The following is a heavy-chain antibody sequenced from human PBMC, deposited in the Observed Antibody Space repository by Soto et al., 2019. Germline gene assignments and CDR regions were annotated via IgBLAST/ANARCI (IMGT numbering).Heavy chain of an antibody. J-gene: IGHJ4*02. V-gene: IGHV4-59*08. D-gene: IGHD3-22*01. CDR2: ISYSGST. CDR3: ARQDSSGYGFDY. Sequence: SDKCRVAEGCSSSFAWNRIKQPPGKGLEWIGYISYSGSTNYNPSLKSRVTISVDTSKNQFSLKLSSVTATDTAVYYCARQDSSGYGFDYWGQGTLVTVSS. CDR1: EGCSSSFA.